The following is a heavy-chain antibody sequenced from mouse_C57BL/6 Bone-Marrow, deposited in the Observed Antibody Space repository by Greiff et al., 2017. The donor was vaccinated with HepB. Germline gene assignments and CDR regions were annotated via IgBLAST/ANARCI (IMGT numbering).Heavy chain of an antibody. CDR2: IHPNSGST. J-gene: IGHJ2*01. D-gene: IGHD1-1*01. V-gene: IGHV1-64*01. CDR3: AKGGYYGRAPHFDY. Sequence: QVHVKQPGAELVKPGASVKLSCKASGYTFTSYWMHWVKQRPGQGLEWIGMIHPNSGSTNYNEKFKSKATLTVDKSSSTAYMQLSSLTSEDSAVYYCAKGGYYGRAPHFDYWGQGTTLTVSS. CDR1: GYTFTSYW.